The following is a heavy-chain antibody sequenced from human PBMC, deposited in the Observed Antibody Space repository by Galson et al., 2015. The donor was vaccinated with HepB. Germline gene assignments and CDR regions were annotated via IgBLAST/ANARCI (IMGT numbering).Heavy chain of an antibody. CDR3: AKDPAAVAGTTAYYYYGMDV. CDR1: GFTFSSYG. D-gene: IGHD6-19*01. J-gene: IGHJ6*02. Sequence: SLRLSCAASGFTFSSYGMHWVRQAPGKGLEWVAFIRYDGSNKYYADSVKGRFTISRDNSKNTLYLQMNSLRAEDTAVYYCAKDPAAVAGTTAYYYYGMDVWGQGTTVTVSS. CDR2: IRYDGSNK. V-gene: IGHV3-30*02.